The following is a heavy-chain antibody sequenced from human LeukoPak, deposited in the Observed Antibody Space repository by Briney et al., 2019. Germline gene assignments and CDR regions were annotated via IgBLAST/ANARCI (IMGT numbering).Heavy chain of an antibody. D-gene: IGHD6-19*01. CDR1: GFTFSDYY. CDR2: ISSSGSTI. Sequence: GGSLRLSCAASGFTFSDYYMSWIRQAPGKGLEWVSYISSSGSTIYYADSVKGRFTISRDNAKNSLYLQMNGLRAEDTAVYYCAREAVAAYYYMDVWGKGTTVTVSS. CDR3: AREAVAAYYYMDV. V-gene: IGHV3-11*04. J-gene: IGHJ6*03.